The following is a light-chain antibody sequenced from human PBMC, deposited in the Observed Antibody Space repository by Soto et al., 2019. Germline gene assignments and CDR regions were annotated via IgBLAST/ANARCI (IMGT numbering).Light chain of an antibody. J-gene: IGLJ1*01. CDR1: SSDVGNYNY. V-gene: IGLV2-14*01. Sequence: QSVLTQPASVSGSPGQSITISCTGTSSDVGNYNYVSWYLQHPGKAPKLIIYAVSNRPSGVSNRFSGSRSGNTASLTISGLQAEDEADYSCSSYTSTSTYVFGAGTKVTVL. CDR3: SSYTSTSTYV. CDR2: AVS.